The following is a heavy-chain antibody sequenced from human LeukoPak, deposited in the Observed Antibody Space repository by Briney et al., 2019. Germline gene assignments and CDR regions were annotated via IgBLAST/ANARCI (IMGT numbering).Heavy chain of an antibody. V-gene: IGHV4-59*01. D-gene: IGHD3-10*01. CDR1: GGSMSIYY. CDR3: ARVPRGDYFDY. J-gene: IGHJ4*02. Sequence: SETLSLTCTVSGGSMSIYYWSWVRQPPGKGLEWIGYIYYSGTTYYNPSLKSRVTISVDTSKNQFSLKLNSVTAADTAVYYCARVPRGDYFDYWGQGTLVTVSP. CDR2: IYYSGTT.